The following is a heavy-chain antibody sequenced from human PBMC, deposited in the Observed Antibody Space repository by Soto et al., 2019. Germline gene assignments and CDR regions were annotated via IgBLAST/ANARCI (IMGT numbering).Heavy chain of an antibody. CDR3: ARASYLYYYYALDV. V-gene: IGHV1-18*04. Sequence: ASVKVSCKASGYTFTSYGISWVRQAPGQGLEWMGWISAYNGNTNYAQKLQGRVTMTTDTSTSTAYMELRSLRSDDTAVYYCARASYLYYYYALDVWGQGTTVTVSS. CDR1: GYTFTSYG. CDR2: ISAYNGNT. J-gene: IGHJ6*02. D-gene: IGHD2-2*02.